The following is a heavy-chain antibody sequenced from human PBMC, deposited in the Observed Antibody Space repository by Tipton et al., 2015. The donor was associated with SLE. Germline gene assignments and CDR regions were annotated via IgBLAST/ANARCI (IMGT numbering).Heavy chain of an antibody. CDR3: AAEDYDFWSGYQYYFDY. Sequence: QSGAEVKKPGTSVKVSCKASGFTFTSSAVQWVRQARGQRLEWIGWIVVGSGNTNYAQNFQERVTSTRDMSTSTAYMELSSLRSGDAAVDYCAAEDYDFWSGYQYYFDYWGQGTLVTVSS. V-gene: IGHV1-58*01. CDR2: IVVGSGNT. CDR1: GFTFTSSA. D-gene: IGHD3-3*01. J-gene: IGHJ4*02.